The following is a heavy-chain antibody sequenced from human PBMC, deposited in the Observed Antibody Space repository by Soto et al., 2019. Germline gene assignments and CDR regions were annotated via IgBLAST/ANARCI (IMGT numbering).Heavy chain of an antibody. D-gene: IGHD3-10*01. CDR2: IYYSGST. J-gene: IGHJ4*02. CDR1: GGYISIGGYY. CDR3: ASIVSSAHGEFSD. Sequence: QVQLQESGPGLVKPSQTLSLTCTVSGGYISIGGYYWSWIRQHPGKGLEWIGYIYYSGSTYYNPSLKSRVTISVDTSKNQFSLKLSSVTAADTAVYYCASIVSSAHGEFSDWGQGTLVTVSS. V-gene: IGHV4-31*03.